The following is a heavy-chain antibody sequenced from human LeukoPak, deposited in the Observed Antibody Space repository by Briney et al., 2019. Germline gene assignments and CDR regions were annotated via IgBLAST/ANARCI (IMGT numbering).Heavy chain of an antibody. CDR2: IYYSGST. V-gene: IGHV4-31*03. D-gene: IGHD2-2*01. CDR3: ARSYCSNTSCSPYYYYYMDV. Sequence: PSETLSLTCTVSGGSISSGGYHWSWIRQHPGKGLEWVGYIYYSGSTYYNPSLKSRVTISVDTSKNQFSLKLSSVTAADTAVYLCARSYCSNTSCSPYYYYYMDVWGKGTTVTVSS. J-gene: IGHJ6*03. CDR1: GGSISSGGYH.